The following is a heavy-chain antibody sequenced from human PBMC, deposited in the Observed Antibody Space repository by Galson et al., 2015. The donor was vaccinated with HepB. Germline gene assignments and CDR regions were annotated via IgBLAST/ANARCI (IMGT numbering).Heavy chain of an antibody. CDR1: GFTFSNAW. CDR2: IKSKTDGGTT. V-gene: IGHV3-15*07. CDR3: TTDPLYYYYGMDV. Sequence: SLRLSCAASGFTFSNAWMNWVRQAPGKGLEWVGRIKSKTDGGTTDYAAPVKGRFTISRDDSKNTLYLQMNSLKTEDTAVYYCTTDPLYYYYGMDVWGQGTTVTVSS. J-gene: IGHJ6*02.